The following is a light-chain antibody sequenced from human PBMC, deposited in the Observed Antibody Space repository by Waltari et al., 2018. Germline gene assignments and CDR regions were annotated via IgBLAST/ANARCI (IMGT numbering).Light chain of an antibody. Sequence: QSALTQPASVSGSPGQSIAISCTGSSGDIGVYDFVSWYQQHPGEAPKLIIYDVFNRPSGISGRFSGSKSGNTASLTISGLQTDDEANYYCSSYSDSSTPVLFGGGTTVTVL. V-gene: IGLV2-14*03. J-gene: IGLJ2*01. CDR2: DVF. CDR3: SSYSDSSTPVL. CDR1: SGDIGVYDF.